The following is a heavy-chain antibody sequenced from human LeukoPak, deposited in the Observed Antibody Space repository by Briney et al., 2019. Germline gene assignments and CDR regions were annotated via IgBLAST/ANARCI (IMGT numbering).Heavy chain of an antibody. CDR3: AKDRENIVVVPAFDY. CDR1: GGSISSGGYS. V-gene: IGHV3-23*01. Sequence: ETLSLTCAVSGGSISSGGYSWSWIRQPPGKGLEWVSAISGSGGSTYYADSVKGRFTISRDNSKNTLYLQMNSLRAEDTAVYYCAKDRENIVVVPAFDYWGQGTLVTVSS. CDR2: ISGSGGST. D-gene: IGHD2-2*01. J-gene: IGHJ4*02.